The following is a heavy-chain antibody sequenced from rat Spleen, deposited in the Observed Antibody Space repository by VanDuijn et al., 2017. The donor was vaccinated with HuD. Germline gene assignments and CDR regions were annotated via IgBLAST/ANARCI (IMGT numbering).Heavy chain of an antibody. J-gene: IGHJ2*01. Sequence: EVQLVESGGGLVQPGRSLKLSCVASGFTFNNYWMTWIRQAPKKGLDWVAIISYDGSSTYYRDSVKGRFTISRDNAKSTLYLQMDSLRSEDTATYYCARRARYFDYWGQGVMVTVSS. CDR1: GFTFNNYW. CDR3: ARRARYFDY. V-gene: IGHV5-7*01. CDR2: ISYDGSST.